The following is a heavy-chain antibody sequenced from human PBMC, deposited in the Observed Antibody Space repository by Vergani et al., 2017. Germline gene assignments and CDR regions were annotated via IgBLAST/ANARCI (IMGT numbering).Heavy chain of an antibody. CDR2: VSFRGDT. CDR3: ARSRIYYGAGSPDY. D-gene: IGHD3-10*01. CDR1: GYSISSGYY. V-gene: IGHV4-38-2*01. Sequence: QVQLQESGPGLVKPSETLSLTCAVSGYSISSGYYWSWIRQPPGKGLEWMGYVSFRGDTLYDPSVKGRMTISLNTSSNQFSLSLTSVTAADTAVYYCARSRIYYGAGSPDYWGQGTLVTVSS. J-gene: IGHJ4*02.